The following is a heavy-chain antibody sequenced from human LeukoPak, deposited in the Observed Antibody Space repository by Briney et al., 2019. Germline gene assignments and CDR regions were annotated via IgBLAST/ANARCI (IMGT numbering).Heavy chain of an antibody. CDR1: GVTFSNYS. CDR3: SSIAGRRAFDY. D-gene: IGHD6-6*01. J-gene: IGHJ4*02. Sequence: PGGSLRLSCAASGVTFSNYSMNWVRQAPGKGLEWVTSISSTGGSIYYADSVKGRFTISRDNAKNSLDLQMNSLRAEDTAVYYCSSIAGRRAFDYWGQGTLVTVSS. V-gene: IGHV3-21*01. CDR2: ISSTGGSI.